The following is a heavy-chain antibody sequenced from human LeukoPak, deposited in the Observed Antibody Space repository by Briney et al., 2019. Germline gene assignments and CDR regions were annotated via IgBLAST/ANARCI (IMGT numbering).Heavy chain of an antibody. J-gene: IGHJ4*02. D-gene: IGHD3-22*01. CDR2: ISAYNGNT. CDR3: ARPARYYYDSSGSPWDY. Sequence: ASVKVSCKASGYTFTSYGISWVRQAPGQGLEWMGWISAYNGNTDYAQKLQGRVTITADKSTSTAYMELSSLRSEDTAVYYCARPARYYYDSSGSPWDYWGQGTLVTVSS. CDR1: GYTFTSYG. V-gene: IGHV1-18*01.